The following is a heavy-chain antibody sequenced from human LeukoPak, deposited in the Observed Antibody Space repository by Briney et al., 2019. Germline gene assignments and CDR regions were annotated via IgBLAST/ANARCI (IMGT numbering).Heavy chain of an antibody. CDR1: GYSFTNYW. V-gene: IGHV5-51*01. J-gene: IGHJ4*02. CDR3: ARRYCSGNICYLYFDY. Sequence: GESLKISCKGSGYSFTNYWIGWVRQMPGKGLEWMGIIYPGDSDTRYSPSFQGQVTISADKSISTAYLQWSSLKASDTAMYYCARRYCSGNICYLYFDYWGQGTLVTVSS. CDR2: IYPGDSDT. D-gene: IGHD2-15*01.